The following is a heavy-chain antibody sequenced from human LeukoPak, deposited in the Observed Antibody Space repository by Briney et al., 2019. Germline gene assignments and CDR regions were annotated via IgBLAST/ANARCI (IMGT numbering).Heavy chain of an antibody. CDR1: GFTFSSYA. CDR3: AKDRILYYYDSSGYHY. V-gene: IGHV3-23*01. D-gene: IGHD3-22*01. J-gene: IGHJ4*02. Sequence: GGSLRLSCAASGFTFSSYAMSWVRQAPGKGLEWVPAISGSGRSTYYADSVKGRFTISRDNAKNTLFLQMNILRADDTAVYYCAKDRILYYYDSSGYHYWGQGTLVTVSS. CDR2: ISGSGRST.